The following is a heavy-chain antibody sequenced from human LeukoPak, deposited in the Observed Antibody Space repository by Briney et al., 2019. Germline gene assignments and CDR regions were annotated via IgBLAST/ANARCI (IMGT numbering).Heavy chain of an antibody. D-gene: IGHD6-13*01. CDR1: GFTFSSYS. J-gene: IGHJ4*02. Sequence: PGGSLRLSCAASGFTFSSYSMNWVRQAPGKGLEWVSYISSSSSTIYYADSVKGRFTISRDNAKNSLYLQMNSLRAEDTAVYYCARGERGSSWWGRYWGQGTLVTVSS. CDR3: ARGERGSSWWGRY. CDR2: ISSSSSTI. V-gene: IGHV3-48*01.